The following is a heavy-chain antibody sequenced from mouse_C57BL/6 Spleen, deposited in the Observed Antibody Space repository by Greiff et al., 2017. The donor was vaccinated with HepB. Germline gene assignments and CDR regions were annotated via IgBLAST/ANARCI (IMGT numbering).Heavy chain of an antibody. CDR1: GYTFTSYW. Sequence: QVQLQQPGAELVRPGSSVKLSCKASGYTFTSYWMHWVKQRPIQGLEWIGNIDPSDSETHYNQKFKDKATLTVDKSSSTAYMQLSSLTSEDSAVYYCARSLNYGSSYFDVWGTGTTVTVSS. V-gene: IGHV1-52*01. CDR3: ARSLNYGSSYFDV. D-gene: IGHD1-1*01. CDR2: IDPSDSET. J-gene: IGHJ1*03.